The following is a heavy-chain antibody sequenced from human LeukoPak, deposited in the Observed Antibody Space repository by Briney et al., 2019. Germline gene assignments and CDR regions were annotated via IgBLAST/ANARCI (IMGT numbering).Heavy chain of an antibody. Sequence: GGSLRLSCAASGFTFSSYWMSWVRQAPGKGLEWVANIKQDGSEKYYVDSVKGRFTISRDNAKNSLYLQMNSLRAEDTAVYYCARDSRYSSGWYSGRYYYYMDVWGKGTTVTVSS. J-gene: IGHJ6*03. CDR1: GFTFSSYW. CDR2: IKQDGSEK. CDR3: ARDSRYSSGWYSGRYYYYMDV. D-gene: IGHD6-19*01. V-gene: IGHV3-7*01.